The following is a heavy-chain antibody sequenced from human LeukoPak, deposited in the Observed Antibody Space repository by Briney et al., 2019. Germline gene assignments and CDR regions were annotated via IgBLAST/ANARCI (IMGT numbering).Heavy chain of an antibody. CDR2: ILYSGST. D-gene: IGHD3-16*02. CDR1: GGSISTSY. CDR3: ARNSNYDYVWGSYRHWDY. J-gene: IGHJ4*02. V-gene: IGHV4-59*08. Sequence: PSETLSLTCTVSGGSISTSYWNWVRQPPGKGLEWIGYILYSGSTNYNPSLESRVTISVDTSKNQFSLKLSSVTAADTAVYYCARNSNYDYVWGSYRHWDYWGQGTLVTVSS.